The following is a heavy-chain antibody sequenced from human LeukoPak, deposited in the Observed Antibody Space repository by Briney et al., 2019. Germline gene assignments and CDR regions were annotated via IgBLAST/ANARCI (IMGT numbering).Heavy chain of an antibody. D-gene: IGHD2-2*01. CDR2: INHSGST. V-gene: IGHV4-34*01. CDR1: GGSFSGYY. J-gene: IGHJ4*02. CDR3: ARAPQYQLPFDY. Sequence: PSETLSLTCAVYGGSFSGYYWSWIRQPPGKGLEWIGEINHSGSTNYNPSLKSRVTISVDTSKNQFSLKLSSVTAADTAVYYRARAPQYQLPFDYWGQGTLVTVSS.